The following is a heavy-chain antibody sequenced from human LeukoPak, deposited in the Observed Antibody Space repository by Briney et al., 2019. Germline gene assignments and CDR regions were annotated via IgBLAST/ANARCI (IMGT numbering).Heavy chain of an antibody. CDR1: GYSISSGYY. Sequence: SETLSLTCTVSGYSISSGYYWGWIRQPPGKGLEWIGSMYHSGSTYYSPSLKSRVTISVDTSKNQFSLKLSSVTAADTAVYYCARAHCGGDCSPNMDVWGKGTTVTVSS. CDR2: MYHSGST. J-gene: IGHJ6*03. V-gene: IGHV4-38-2*02. D-gene: IGHD2-21*02. CDR3: ARAHCGGDCSPNMDV.